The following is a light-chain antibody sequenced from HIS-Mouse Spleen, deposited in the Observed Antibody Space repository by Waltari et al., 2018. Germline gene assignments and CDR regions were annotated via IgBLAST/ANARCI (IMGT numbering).Light chain of an antibody. CDR3: YSTDSSGNHRV. Sequence: SYELTQPPSVSVSPGQTARITCSGDALPKKYAYWYQQKSGQAPVLVIYEDSKRPSGIPGRLSGSSSGTMATLTSSGARVEDEADYYCYSTDSSGNHRVFGGGTKLTVL. V-gene: IGLV3-10*01. CDR2: EDS. J-gene: IGLJ2*01. CDR1: ALPKKY.